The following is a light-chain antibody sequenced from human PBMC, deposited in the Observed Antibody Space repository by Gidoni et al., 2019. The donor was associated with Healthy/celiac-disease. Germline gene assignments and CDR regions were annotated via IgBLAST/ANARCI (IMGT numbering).Light chain of an antibody. V-gene: IGLV4-69*01. Sequence: QLVLTQSPYDSASLGDSVKLTCSLSSRHSSYAIAWHQQQPAKGPRYLMKLNRDGSHSTGDGISDRFSGSSSGSERYLTISSLQSEDEADYYFQTLDTGSVVFGGGTKLTVL. J-gene: IGLJ2*01. CDR3: QTLDTGSVV. CDR1: SRHSSYA. CDR2: LNRDGSH.